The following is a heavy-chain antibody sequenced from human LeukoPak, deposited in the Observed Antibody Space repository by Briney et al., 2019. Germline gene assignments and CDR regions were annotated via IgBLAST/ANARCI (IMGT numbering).Heavy chain of an antibody. V-gene: IGHV6-1*01. CDR3: ARDYQYSSSWQTSYYYYYYMDV. Sequence: SQTLSLTCAISGDSVSSNSAAWNWIRQSPSRGLEWLGRTYYRSKWYNDYAVSVKSRITINPDTSKNQFSLQLNSVTPEDTAVYYCARDYQYSSSWQTSYYYYYYMDVWGKGTTVTVSS. CDR2: TYYRSKWYN. D-gene: IGHD6-13*01. J-gene: IGHJ6*03. CDR1: GDSVSSNSAA.